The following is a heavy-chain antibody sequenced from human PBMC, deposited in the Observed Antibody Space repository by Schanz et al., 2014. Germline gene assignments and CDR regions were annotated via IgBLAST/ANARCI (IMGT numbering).Heavy chain of an antibody. CDR3: AKDAPYPFDL. J-gene: IGHJ2*01. V-gene: IGHV3-23*01. CDR1: GFNFNNFA. Sequence: EVQLLESGGGLVQPGGSLRLSCAASGFNFNNFAMTWVRQAPGKGLEWVSGFDAHDGRAYYADSAKGRFTISRDNSKNTLYLQMNSLRAEDTAVYYCAKDAPYPFDLWGRGTLITVSS. CDR2: FDAHDGRA.